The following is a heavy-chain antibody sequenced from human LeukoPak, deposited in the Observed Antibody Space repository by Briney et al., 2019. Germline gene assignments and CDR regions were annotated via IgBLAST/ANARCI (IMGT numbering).Heavy chain of an antibody. D-gene: IGHD6-13*01. CDR2: INHSGST. V-gene: IGHV4-34*01. CDR3: RGTRRAAAEDY. Sequence: SETLSLTCTVSGVSSSSSYWSWIRQPPGKGLEWIGEINHSGSTNYNPSLKSRVTISVDTSKNQFSLKLSSVTAADTAVYYCRGTRRAAAEDYWGQGTLVTVSS. J-gene: IGHJ4*02. CDR1: GVSSSSSY.